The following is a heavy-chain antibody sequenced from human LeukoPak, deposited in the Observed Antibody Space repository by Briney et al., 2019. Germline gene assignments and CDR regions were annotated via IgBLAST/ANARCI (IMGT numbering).Heavy chain of an antibody. CDR1: GFTFSSYG. Sequence: GGSLRLSCAASGFTFSSYGMHWVRQAPGKGLEWVAFIRYDGINKYYADSVKGRFTISRDNSKNTLYLQMNTLRAEDTAVYYCAKDGGAVAGTRIDYWGQGTLVTVSS. J-gene: IGHJ4*02. CDR2: IRYDGINK. D-gene: IGHD6-19*01. V-gene: IGHV3-30*02. CDR3: AKDGGAVAGTRIDY.